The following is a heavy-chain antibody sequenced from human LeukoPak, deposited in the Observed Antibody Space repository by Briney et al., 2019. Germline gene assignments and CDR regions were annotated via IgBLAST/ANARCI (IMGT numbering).Heavy chain of an antibody. J-gene: IGHJ4*02. Sequence: PSETLSLTCTVSGGSISSGGYYWSWIRQPPGKGLEWIGYIYHSGSTYYNPSLKSRVTISVDRSKNQFSLKLSSVTAADTAVYYCARGRFGELQYNWGQGTLVTVSS. CDR2: IYHSGST. CDR1: GGSISSGGYY. D-gene: IGHD3-10*01. V-gene: IGHV4-30-2*01. CDR3: ARGRFGELQYN.